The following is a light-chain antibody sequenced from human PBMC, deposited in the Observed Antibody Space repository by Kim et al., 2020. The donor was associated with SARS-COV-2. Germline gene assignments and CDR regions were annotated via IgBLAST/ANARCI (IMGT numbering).Light chain of an antibody. J-gene: IGKJ1*01. V-gene: IGKV1-5*03. Sequence: ASVGDRVTITCRASQSVGTWLAWYQQRPGKVPKLLIYKASTLESGVPARFGGSGSGTEFTLTISSLQPDDFATYYCQQYNTYSKTFGQGTKVDIK. CDR2: KAS. CDR1: QSVGTW. CDR3: QQYNTYSKT.